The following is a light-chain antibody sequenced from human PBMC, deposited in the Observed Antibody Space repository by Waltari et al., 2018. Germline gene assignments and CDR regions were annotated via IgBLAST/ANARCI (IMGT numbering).Light chain of an antibody. CDR3: SSYTSNSTLYV. J-gene: IGLJ1*01. CDR1: SSDIGGYNY. CDR2: EVS. Sequence: QSALTQPASVSGSPGQSITISCPGTSSDIGGYNYVSWYQQHPGKAPKLIIYEVSNRPSGVSNRFSGSKSGNTASLTISGLQAEDEADYSCSSYTSNSTLYVFGTGTKVTVL. V-gene: IGLV2-14*01.